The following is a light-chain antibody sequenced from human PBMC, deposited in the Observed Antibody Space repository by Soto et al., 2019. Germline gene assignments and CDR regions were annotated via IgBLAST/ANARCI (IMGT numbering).Light chain of an antibody. CDR2: TAS. V-gene: IGKV1-9*01. J-gene: IGKJ4*01. CDR3: QHVYDYPLN. CDR1: QGINSY. Sequence: DIQLTQSPSFLSASVGDRVTITCRASQGINSYVAWHQQKPGKAPKLLIYTASTLQSGVPSRFSGSGSGTEFTLTISSLQPEDFATYYCQHVYDYPLNFGGGTKVEI.